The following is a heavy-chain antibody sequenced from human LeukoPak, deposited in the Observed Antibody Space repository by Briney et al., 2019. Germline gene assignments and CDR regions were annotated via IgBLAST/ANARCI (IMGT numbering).Heavy chain of an antibody. J-gene: IGHJ3*02. CDR2: IHREESAI. D-gene: IGHD6-13*01. Sequence: GGSLRLSCAGSGFTFSSSWIHWVRQDPGKRLVWVSRIHREESAISYADSVKGRFTISRDNAKNTLYLQMNSLRAEDTAVYYCTRGNLAAGGAFDIWGQGTVVTVSS. CDR3: TRGNLAAGGAFDI. V-gene: IGHV3-74*01. CDR1: GFTFSSSW.